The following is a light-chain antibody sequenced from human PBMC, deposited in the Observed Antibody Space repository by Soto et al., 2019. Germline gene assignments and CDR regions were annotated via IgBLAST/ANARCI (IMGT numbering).Light chain of an antibody. V-gene: IGLV2-14*03. CDR1: MRDIGAYNL. J-gene: IGLJ2*01. Sequence: QSALTQPASVSGSPGQSITISCAGTMRDIGAYNLVSWYQQHPGKAPQLIIYEVRNRPSGISFRFSGSKSGNTASLTISGLQAEDEADYYCSSFSSKSTLIFGGGTKLTVL. CDR2: EVR. CDR3: SSFSSKSTLI.